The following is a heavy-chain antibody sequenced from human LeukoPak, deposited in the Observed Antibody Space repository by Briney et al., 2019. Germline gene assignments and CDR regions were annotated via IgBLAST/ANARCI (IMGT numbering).Heavy chain of an antibody. Sequence: GGSLRLSCAASGFTFSDYYMSWIRQAPGKGREGGSYISSSGSTIYYADSVKGQFTISRDNAKTSLYLKMNSLRAEDTAVSYCARVDGYTYASYYYGMDVWXXGTTVTVSS. CDR3: ARVDGYTYASYYYGMDV. D-gene: IGHD5-18*01. J-gene: IGHJ6*02. V-gene: IGHV3-11*04. CDR2: ISSSGSTI. CDR1: GFTFSDYY.